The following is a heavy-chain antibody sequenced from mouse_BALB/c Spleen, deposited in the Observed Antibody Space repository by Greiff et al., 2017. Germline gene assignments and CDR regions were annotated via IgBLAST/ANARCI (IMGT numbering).Heavy chain of an antibody. CDR1: GYSFTDYN. V-gene: IGHV1S135*01. CDR3: AKDSSGYVGGAMDY. D-gene: IGHD3-2*01. Sequence: EVKLVESGPELVKPGASVKVSCKASGYSFTDYNMYWVKQSHGKSLEWIGYIDPYNGGTSYNQKFKGKATLTVDKSSSTAFMHLNSLTSEDSAVYYCAKDSSGYVGGAMDYWGQGTSVTVSS. J-gene: IGHJ4*01. CDR2: IDPYNGGT.